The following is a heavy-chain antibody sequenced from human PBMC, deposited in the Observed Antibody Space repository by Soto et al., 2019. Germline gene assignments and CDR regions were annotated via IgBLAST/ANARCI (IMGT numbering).Heavy chain of an antibody. CDR2: IKSKTDGETT. J-gene: IGHJ4*02. D-gene: IGHD2-21*02. CDR1: GFTFTNAW. CDR3: TLHIVVVTSVHNYFNH. Sequence: EVQLVDSGGGLVKPGGSLTLSCAASGFTFTNAWMSWVRQAPGKGLEWVGRIKSKTDGETTDYAAPVKGRFTISRDDSKNTMYLQMNSLQIEDTAVYYCTLHIVVVTSVHNYFNHGGQGTLVTVSS. V-gene: IGHV3-15*01.